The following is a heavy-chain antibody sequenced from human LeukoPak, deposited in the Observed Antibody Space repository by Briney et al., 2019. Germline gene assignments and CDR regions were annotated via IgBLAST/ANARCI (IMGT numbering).Heavy chain of an antibody. CDR2: IIPILGIA. D-gene: IGHD3-3*01. CDR3: ARGRFPSPAWFDP. J-gene: IGHJ5*02. CDR1: GGTFSSYA. Sequence: SVKVSCKASGGTFSSYAISWVRQAPGQGLEWMGRIIPILGIANYAQKFQGRVTITADKSTSTAYMELSSLSSEDTDVYYCARGRFPSPAWFDPWGQGTLVTVSS. V-gene: IGHV1-69*04.